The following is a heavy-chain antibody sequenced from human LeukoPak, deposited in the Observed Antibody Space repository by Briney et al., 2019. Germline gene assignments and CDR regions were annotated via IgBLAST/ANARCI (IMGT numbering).Heavy chain of an antibody. V-gene: IGHV1-69*04. Sequence: SVKVSCKASGGTFSSYAISWVRQAPGQGLEWMGRIIPILGIANYAQKFQGRVTITADKSTSTAYMELSSLRSEDTAVYYCARAVYSSSWYLAYWGQGTLVTVSS. CDR3: ARAVYSSSWYLAY. D-gene: IGHD6-13*01. J-gene: IGHJ4*02. CDR1: GGTFSSYA. CDR2: IIPILGIA.